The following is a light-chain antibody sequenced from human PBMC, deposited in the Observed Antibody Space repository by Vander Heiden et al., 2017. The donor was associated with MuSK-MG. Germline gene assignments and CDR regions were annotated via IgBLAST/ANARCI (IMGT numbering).Light chain of an antibody. V-gene: IGLV3-1*01. Sequence: SSELTQPPSVSVSPGETATITCSGHKLGDKYSCWYQLKPGQSPVMVMYQDTRRPSGIPERFSGSSSATTATLTISGTQAVDESYYFCQEWDNNNVVFGGGTKLTVL. CDR1: KLGDKY. CDR3: QEWDNNNVV. J-gene: IGLJ2*01. CDR2: QDT.